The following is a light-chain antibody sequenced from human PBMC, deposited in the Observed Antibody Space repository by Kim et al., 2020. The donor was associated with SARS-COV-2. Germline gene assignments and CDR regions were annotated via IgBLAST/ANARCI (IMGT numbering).Light chain of an antibody. CDR1: QSISCY. CDR3: QLSYSTPRST. CDR2: AAS. Sequence: DIQMTQSPSSLSASVGDRVTITSRASQSISCYLNWYQQIPVKAPKHLIYAASSLQSGVPTRHSGSGSGTDFTLTISSLQPADLGTCCCQLSYSTPRSTVGPGTKVDIK. J-gene: IGKJ3*01. V-gene: IGKV1-39*01.